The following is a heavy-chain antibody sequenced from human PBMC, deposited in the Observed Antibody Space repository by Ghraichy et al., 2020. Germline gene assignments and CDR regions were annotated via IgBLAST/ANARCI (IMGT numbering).Heavy chain of an antibody. Sequence: SETLSLTCAVYGGSFSGYYWSWIRQPPGKGLEWIGEINHSGSTNYNPSLKSRVTISVDTSKNQFSLKLSSVTAADTAVYYCARVRRWFGELYIGDWGQGTLVTVSS. CDR2: INHSGST. CDR3: ARVRRWFGELYIGD. D-gene: IGHD3-10*01. J-gene: IGHJ4*02. CDR1: GGSFSGYY. V-gene: IGHV4-34*01.